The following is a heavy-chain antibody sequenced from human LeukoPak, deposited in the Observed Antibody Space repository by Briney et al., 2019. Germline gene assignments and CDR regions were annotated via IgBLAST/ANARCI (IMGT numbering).Heavy chain of an antibody. V-gene: IGHV1-2*02. CDR3: ARDLSLAVPVQGY. J-gene: IGHJ4*02. CDR2: INPNSGGT. CDR1: GYTFTGYY. Sequence: ASVKVSCKASGYTFTGYYMHWVRQAPGQGLEWMGWINPNSGGTNYAQKLQGRVTMTGDTSISTAYMELSRLRSDDTAVYYCARDLSLAVPVQGYWGQGTLVTVSS. D-gene: IGHD6-19*01.